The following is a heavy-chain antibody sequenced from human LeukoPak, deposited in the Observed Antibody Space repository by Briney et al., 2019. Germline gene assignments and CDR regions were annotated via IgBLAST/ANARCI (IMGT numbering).Heavy chain of an antibody. J-gene: IGHJ4*02. V-gene: IGHV4-38-2*02. D-gene: IGHD1-1*01. CDR3: TRELAGTTVED. Sequence: SETLSLTCTVSGYSISSYYYWGWIRQTPGKGLEWIGSVYHSGTTYHNPSLKSRVTMSVDTSKNQFSLTLTSVTAADTALYYCTRELAGTTVEDWGQGTLVTVSS. CDR1: GYSISSYYY. CDR2: VYHSGTT.